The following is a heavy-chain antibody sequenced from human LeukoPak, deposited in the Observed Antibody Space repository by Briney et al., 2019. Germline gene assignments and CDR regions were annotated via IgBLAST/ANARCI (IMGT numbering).Heavy chain of an antibody. CDR2: IIPIFGTA. CDR3: ARDWDCSSTSCSDAFDI. D-gene: IGHD2-2*01. V-gene: IGHV1-69*06. Sequence: SVKVSCKASGGTFSSYAISWVRQAPGQGLEWMGGIIPIFGTANYAQKFQGRVTITADKSTSTAYMELSSLRSEDTAVYYCARDWDCSSTSCSDAFDIWGQGTMVTVSS. CDR1: GGTFSSYA. J-gene: IGHJ3*02.